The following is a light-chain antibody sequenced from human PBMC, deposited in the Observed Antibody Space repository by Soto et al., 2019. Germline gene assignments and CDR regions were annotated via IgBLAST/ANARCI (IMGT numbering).Light chain of an antibody. CDR2: DVS. V-gene: IGLV2-14*01. CDR3: SSYTSSSTPYV. J-gene: IGLJ1*01. Sequence: QSVLTQPASVSGSPGQSITISCTVTSSDVGGYNYVSWYQQHPGKAPKLMIYDVSNRPSGVSNRFSGSKSGNTASLTISGLQAEDEADYYCSSYTSSSTPYVFGTGNKLTVL. CDR1: SSDVGGYNY.